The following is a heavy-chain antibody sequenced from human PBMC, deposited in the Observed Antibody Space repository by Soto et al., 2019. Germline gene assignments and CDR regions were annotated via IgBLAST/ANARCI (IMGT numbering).Heavy chain of an antibody. Sequence: SVKVSCKASGGTFSSYAISWVRQAPGQGLEWMGGIIPIFGTANYAQKFQGRVTITADESTSTAYMELSSLRSEDTAVYYCARSGTAMVLDAFDIWGQGTMVTVS. J-gene: IGHJ3*02. D-gene: IGHD5-18*01. CDR1: GGTFSSYA. V-gene: IGHV1-69*13. CDR2: IIPIFGTA. CDR3: ARSGTAMVLDAFDI.